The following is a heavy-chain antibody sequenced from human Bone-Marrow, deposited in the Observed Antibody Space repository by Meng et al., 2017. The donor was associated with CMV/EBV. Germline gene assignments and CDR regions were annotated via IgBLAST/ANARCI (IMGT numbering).Heavy chain of an antibody. Sequence: GESLKISCAASGFSFSGSAMHWVRQRSGKGLEWVGRIRSKPKGYAPAYAASVEGRFTISRDDSKNTLYLQMNSLRAEDTAVYYCAREDSSGLYYFDYWGQGTLVTVSS. J-gene: IGHJ4*02. CDR1: GFSFSGSA. D-gene: IGHD3-22*01. CDR3: AREDSSGLYYFDY. V-gene: IGHV3-73*01. CDR2: IRSKPKGYAP.